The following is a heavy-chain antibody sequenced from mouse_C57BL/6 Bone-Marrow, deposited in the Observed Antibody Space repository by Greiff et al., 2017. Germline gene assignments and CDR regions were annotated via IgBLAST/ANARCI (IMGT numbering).Heavy chain of an antibody. Sequence: VQLQQSGAELVRPGASVKLSCKASGYTFTDYYINWVKQRPGQGLEWIARIYPGSGNTYYNEKFKGKATLTAEKSSSTAYMQLSSLTSEDSAVYFCAEGSSRYYAMDYWGQGTSVTVSS. D-gene: IGHD1-1*01. CDR3: AEGSSRYYAMDY. V-gene: IGHV1-76*01. CDR1: GYTFTDYY. J-gene: IGHJ4*01. CDR2: IYPGSGNT.